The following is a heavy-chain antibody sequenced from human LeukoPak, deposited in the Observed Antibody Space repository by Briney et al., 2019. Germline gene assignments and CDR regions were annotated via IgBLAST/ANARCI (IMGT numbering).Heavy chain of an antibody. Sequence: GESLKISCQGSGYSFTSYWIGWVRQMPGKGLEWMGIIYPGDSDTGCSPSFQGQVTISADKSISTAYLQWSSLKASDTAMYYCARRDGYCSSTSCYADYYYGMDVWGQGTTVTVSS. J-gene: IGHJ6*02. D-gene: IGHD2-2*01. V-gene: IGHV5-51*01. CDR1: GYSFTSYW. CDR2: IYPGDSDT. CDR3: ARRDGYCSSTSCYADYYYGMDV.